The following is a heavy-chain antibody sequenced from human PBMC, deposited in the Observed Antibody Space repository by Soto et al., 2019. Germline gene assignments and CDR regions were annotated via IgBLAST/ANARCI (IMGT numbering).Heavy chain of an antibody. CDR2: IWYDGSNK. CDR3: ARVPTVTDAFDI. D-gene: IGHD4-4*01. J-gene: IGHJ3*02. CDR1: GFTFSSYG. V-gene: IGHV3-33*01. Sequence: PGGTLRLSCAAYGFTFSSYGMHWVRQAPGKGLEWVAVIWYDGSNKYYADSVKGRFTISRDNSKDTLYLQMNSLRAEDTALYYCARVPTVTDAFDIWGQGTMVTVSS.